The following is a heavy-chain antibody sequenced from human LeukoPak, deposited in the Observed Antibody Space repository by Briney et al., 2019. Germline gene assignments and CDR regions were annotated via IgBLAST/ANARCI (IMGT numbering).Heavy chain of an antibody. CDR2: INPNSGDT. CDR1: GYTFTGYY. Sequence: ASVKVSCKASGYTFTGYYLHWVRQAPGQGLEWMGRINPNSGDTNYAQKFQGRVTMTRDTSINTAYMEVSRLRSDDTAVYYCARNDYATDYFDYWGQGTLVTVSS. CDR3: ARNDYATDYFDY. V-gene: IGHV1-2*06. J-gene: IGHJ4*02. D-gene: IGHD1-1*01.